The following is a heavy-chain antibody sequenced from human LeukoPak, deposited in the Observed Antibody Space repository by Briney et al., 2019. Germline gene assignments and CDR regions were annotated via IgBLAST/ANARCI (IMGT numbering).Heavy chain of an antibody. V-gene: IGHV3-33*01. CDR2: IWYDGSNK. J-gene: IGHJ4*02. Sequence: PGRSLRLSCAASGFTFSSYGMHWVRQAPGKGLEWVAVIWYDGSNKYYADSVKGRVTISRDNSKNTLFLQMNSLRAEETAVYYRARVPSSGYYSHFDYWGQGTLVTVSS. D-gene: IGHD3-22*01. CDR1: GFTFSSYG. CDR3: ARVPSSGYYSHFDY.